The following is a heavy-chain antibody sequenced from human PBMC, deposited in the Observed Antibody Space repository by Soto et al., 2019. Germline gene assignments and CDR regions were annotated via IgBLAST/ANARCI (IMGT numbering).Heavy chain of an antibody. CDR2: ISWKDEK. J-gene: IGHJ4*02. V-gene: IGHV2-5*01. Sequence: SGLTLVNPTQTLTVTCTFSGFSLSTSGAGVGWIRQSPGKAPEWLALISWKDEKRYNPGLKSRLTITKDTSKNQVVLTMTDLDPVDTATYFCAHRYGGNYYRWYFDSWGQGTLVTVYS. D-gene: IGHD1-26*01. CDR1: GFSLSTSGAG. CDR3: AHRYGGNYYRWYFDS.